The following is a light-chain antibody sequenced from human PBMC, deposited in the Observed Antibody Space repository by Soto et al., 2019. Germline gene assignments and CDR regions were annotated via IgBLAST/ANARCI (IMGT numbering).Light chain of an antibody. V-gene: IGKV4-1*01. CDR1: QTILSTSNNKHY. Sequence: DIVMTQSPDSLAVSLGERVTISCKSSQTILSTSNNKHYLAWFRQKPGQPPKLLIYWASTRESGVPGRFSGCGSGTDFTLTITSLQAEDVAIYSCHQYYSVPPTFGQGTRLEIK. CDR3: HQYYSVPPT. J-gene: IGKJ5*01. CDR2: WAS.